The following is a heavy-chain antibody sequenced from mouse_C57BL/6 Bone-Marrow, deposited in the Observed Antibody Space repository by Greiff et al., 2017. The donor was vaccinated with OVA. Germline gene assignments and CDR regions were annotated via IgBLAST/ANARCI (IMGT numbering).Heavy chain of an antibody. CDR3: ERGWTKGY. Sequence: QVQLQQSGAELMKPGASVKLSCKASGYTFTDYWIEWVKQRPGHGLEWIGDIIPGSGCTNYNQKLKGKATFTADTSSNTAYMQLSRLKTEDSAIYYCERGWTKGYWGKGTTLTVSS. D-gene: IGHD1-1*02. CDR1: GYTFTDYW. J-gene: IGHJ2*01. V-gene: IGHV1-9*01. CDR2: IIPGSGCT.